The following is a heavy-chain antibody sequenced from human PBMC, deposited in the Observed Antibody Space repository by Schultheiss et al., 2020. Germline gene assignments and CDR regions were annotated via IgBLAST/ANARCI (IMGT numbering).Heavy chain of an antibody. CDR1: GFTFSSNS. J-gene: IGHJ2*01. V-gene: IGHV3-23*01. Sequence: GESLKISCAASGFTFSSNSMNWVRQAPGKGLEWVSAISGSGGSTYYADSVKGRFTISRDNSKNTLYLQMNSLRAEDTAVYYCARDRPFYGSGSYSWYFDLWGRGTLVTVSS. CDR3: ARDRPFYGSGSYSWYFDL. D-gene: IGHD3-10*01. CDR2: ISGSGGST.